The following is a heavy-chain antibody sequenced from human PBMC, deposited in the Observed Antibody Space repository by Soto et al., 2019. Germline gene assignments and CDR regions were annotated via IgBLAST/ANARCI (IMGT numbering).Heavy chain of an antibody. CDR1: GGSISSSSYY. V-gene: IGHV4-39*01. Sequence: PSETLSLTCTVSGGSISSSSYYWGWIRQPPGKGLEWIGSIYYGGSTYYNPSLKSRVTISVDTSKNQFSLKLSSVTAADTAVYYCARRPDLYGGAFDYWGQGTLVTVSS. CDR3: ARRPDLYGGAFDY. CDR2: IYYGGST. D-gene: IGHD2-21*01. J-gene: IGHJ4*02.